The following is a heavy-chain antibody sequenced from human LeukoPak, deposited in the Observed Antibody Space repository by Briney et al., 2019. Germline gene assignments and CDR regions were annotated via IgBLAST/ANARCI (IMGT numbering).Heavy chain of an antibody. CDR3: ARDGDSTSGYGMDY. CDR1: GFTFSNYV. J-gene: IGHJ4*02. D-gene: IGHD3-9*01. CDR2: IASDGSAE. Sequence: GGSLRLSCAASGFTFSNYVMHWVRQAPGKGLEWVARIASDGSAEHYADFVKGRFTISRDQSRNIVYPQINNLTPEDTAMFYCARDGDSTSGYGMDYWGQGALVTVSS. V-gene: IGHV3-30-3*01.